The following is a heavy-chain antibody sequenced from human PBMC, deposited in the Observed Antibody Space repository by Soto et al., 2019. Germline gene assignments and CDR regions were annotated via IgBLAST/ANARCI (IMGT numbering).Heavy chain of an antibody. CDR3: AKDVAAAGTVWYFDL. Sequence: GGSLRLSCSASGFIFSSNWMSWLRQAPGKGLEWVASMNEYGSERYYVDSVKGRFTISRDNSKNTLYPQMNSLRAEDTAVYYCAKDVAAAGTVWYFDLWGRGTLVTVSS. CDR2: MNEYGSER. CDR1: GFIFSSNW. V-gene: IGHV3-7*05. D-gene: IGHD6-13*01. J-gene: IGHJ2*01.